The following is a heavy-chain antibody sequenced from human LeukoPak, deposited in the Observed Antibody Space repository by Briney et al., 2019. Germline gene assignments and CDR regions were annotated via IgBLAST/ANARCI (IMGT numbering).Heavy chain of an antibody. CDR1: GFTFSNAW. CDR3: TTGGEWGYDILTGYYNWFDP. CDR2: IKSKTDGGTT. V-gene: IGHV3-15*07. Sequence: PGGSLRLTCAASGFTFSNAWMNSVRHAPGKGLEWVGRIKSKTDGGTTDYAAPVKGRFTISRDDSKNTLYLQMNSLKTEDTAVYYCTTGGEWGYDILTGYYNWFDPWGQGTLVTVSS. J-gene: IGHJ5*02. D-gene: IGHD3-9*01.